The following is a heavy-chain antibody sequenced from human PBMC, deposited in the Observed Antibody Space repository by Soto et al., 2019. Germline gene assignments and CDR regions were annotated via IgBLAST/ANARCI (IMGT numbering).Heavy chain of an antibody. CDR2: ISTHNGNT. CDR1: GYTFIRYG. V-gene: IGHV1-18*01. Sequence: QVQLVQSGAEVKKPGASVKVSCKASGYTFIRYGISWVREAPGQGLEWMGWISTHNGNTYYAQNFQGRVTMTSDTPTSTAYMELRSLRSDDTAFYYCVRDEISSAGLDPWGQGALVTDSS. CDR3: VRDEISSAGLDP. J-gene: IGHJ5*02.